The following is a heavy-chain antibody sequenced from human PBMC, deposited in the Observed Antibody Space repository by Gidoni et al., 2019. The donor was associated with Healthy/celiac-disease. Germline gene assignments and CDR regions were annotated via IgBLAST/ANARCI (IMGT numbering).Heavy chain of an antibody. V-gene: IGHV3-13*04. J-gene: IGHJ4*02. CDR2: IGTAGDT. Sequence: EVQLVESGGGLVQPGGSVRLSCAASGFTFSSYDMHWVRQATGKGLEWVSAIGTAGDTYYPGSVKGRFTISRENAKNSLYLQMNSLRAGDTAVYYCARGAYGDYLDYWGQGTLVTVSS. CDR1: GFTFSSYD. CDR3: ARGAYGDYLDY. D-gene: IGHD4-17*01.